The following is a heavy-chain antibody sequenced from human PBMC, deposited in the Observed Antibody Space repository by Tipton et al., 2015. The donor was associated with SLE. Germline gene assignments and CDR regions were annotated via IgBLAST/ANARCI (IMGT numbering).Heavy chain of an antibody. CDR2: ISNSETT. V-gene: IGHV4-59*11. D-gene: IGHD2-15*01. J-gene: IGHJ4*02. CDR3: AGAWQGYCSGGICYVLDY. CDR1: GGSISSHY. Sequence: TLSLTCTVSGGSISSHYWSWIRQAPGKGLEWIGYISNSETTNYNPSLKSRVTISVDTSKNQFSLKLRSVTAADTAVYYCAGAWQGYCSGGICYVLDYWGQGTLVTVSS.